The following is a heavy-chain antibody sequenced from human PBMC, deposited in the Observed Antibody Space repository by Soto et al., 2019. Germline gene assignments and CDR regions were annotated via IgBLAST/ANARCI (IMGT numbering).Heavy chain of an antibody. CDR3: ARGLYRRGTYYAFDY. Sequence: QVPLVQSGPEVKKPGASVKVSCKTSGYTPTNYDIGWVRQAPGQGLEYMGWISAYNGNTNYARKLQDRVTLTTDTSXXTADMELRSRQSDVTAIYYCARGLYRRGTYYAFDYWGQGTLVTVSS. CDR1: GYTPTNYD. CDR2: ISAYNGNT. V-gene: IGHV1-18*01. D-gene: IGHD1-26*01. J-gene: IGHJ4*02.